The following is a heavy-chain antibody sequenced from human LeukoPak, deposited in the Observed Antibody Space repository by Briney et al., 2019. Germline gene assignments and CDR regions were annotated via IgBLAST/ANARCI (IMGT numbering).Heavy chain of an antibody. CDR2: IFPGDSDT. D-gene: IGHD2-15*01. J-gene: IGHJ4*02. V-gene: IGHV5-51*01. CDR3: ARAFRCSGGRCYADY. Sequence: GESLKISCKGSGYRFTSNWIGWVRQTPGKGLEWMGIIFPGDSDTRYSPSFEGQVTISADKSISTAHLQWSSLKASDTALYYCARAFRCSGGRCYADYWGQGTQVTVSS. CDR1: GYRFTSNW.